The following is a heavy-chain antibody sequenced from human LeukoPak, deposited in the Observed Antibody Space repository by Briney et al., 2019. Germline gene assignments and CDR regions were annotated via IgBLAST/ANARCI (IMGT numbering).Heavy chain of an antibody. CDR2: VNHSGST. D-gene: IGHD3-3*01. J-gene: IGHJ4*02. Sequence: TSETLSLTCAVYGGSFSGYYWSWIRQPPGKGLEWIGEVNHSGSTNYNPSLKSRVTISVDTSKNQFSLKLSSVTAADTAVYYCARVAYYDFWSGYYTGFRLDYWGQGTLVTVSS. CDR1: GGSFSGYY. V-gene: IGHV4-34*01. CDR3: ARVAYYDFWSGYYTGFRLDY.